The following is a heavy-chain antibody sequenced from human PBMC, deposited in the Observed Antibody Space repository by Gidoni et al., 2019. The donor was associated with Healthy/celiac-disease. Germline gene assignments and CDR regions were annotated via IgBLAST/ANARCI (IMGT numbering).Heavy chain of an antibody. Sequence: EVQLVEAGGGLVQPGGPLRLSCAASGFTFSSYEMNWVRQAPGTGLEWVSYISSSGSTIYYADSVKGRFTISRDNAKNSLYLQMNSLRAEDTAVYYCARLETMVRGAIDYWGQGTLVTVSS. J-gene: IGHJ4*02. D-gene: IGHD3-10*01. CDR1: GFTFSSYE. CDR2: ISSSGSTI. CDR3: ARLETMVRGAIDY. V-gene: IGHV3-48*03.